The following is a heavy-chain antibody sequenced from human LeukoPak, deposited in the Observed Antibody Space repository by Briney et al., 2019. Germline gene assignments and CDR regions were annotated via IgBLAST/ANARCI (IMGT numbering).Heavy chain of an antibody. CDR3: ARASTVLRAFDI. J-gene: IGHJ3*02. Sequence: SETLSLTCAVYGGSFSGYYWSWIRQPPGKGLEWIGEINHGGSTNYNPSLKSRVTISVDTSKNQFSLKLSSVTAADTAVYYCARASTVLRAFDIWGQGTMVTVSS. CDR2: INHGGST. V-gene: IGHV4-34*01. D-gene: IGHD4-17*01. CDR1: GGSFSGYY.